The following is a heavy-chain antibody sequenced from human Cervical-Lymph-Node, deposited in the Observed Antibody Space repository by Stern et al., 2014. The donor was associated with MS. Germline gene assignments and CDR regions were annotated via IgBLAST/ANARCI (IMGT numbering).Heavy chain of an antibody. CDR2: FDPEDGHT. V-gene: IGHV1-24*01. CDR1: GYTLTELS. Sequence: QVQLVESGAEVKKPGASVKVSCKVSGYTLTELSIHWVRQAPGKGLEWMGGFDPEDGHTISAQKFQGRVTMAADASSDTAYMELSSLTSEDTALYFCAADMSVGATVNTPNWFDPWGQGTLVTVSS. J-gene: IGHJ5*02. D-gene: IGHD4-17*01. CDR3: AADMSVGATVNTPNWFDP.